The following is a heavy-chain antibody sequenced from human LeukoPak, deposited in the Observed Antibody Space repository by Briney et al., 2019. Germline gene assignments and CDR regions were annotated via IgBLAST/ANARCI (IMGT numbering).Heavy chain of an antibody. CDR1: GYTFTSYD. CDR3: ASDYGGNSARGY. Sequence: ASVKVSCKASGYTFTSYDINWVRQATGQGREWMGWMNPKSGNTGYPQKFQGRVTMTRDTSIRTAYMGLSSVRSEDTAVYYCASDYGGNSARGYWGQGTLVTVSS. CDR2: MNPKSGNT. V-gene: IGHV1-8*01. J-gene: IGHJ4*02. D-gene: IGHD4-23*01.